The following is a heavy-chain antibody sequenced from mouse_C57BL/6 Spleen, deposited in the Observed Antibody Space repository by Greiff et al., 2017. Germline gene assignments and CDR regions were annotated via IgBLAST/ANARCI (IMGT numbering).Heavy chain of an antibody. CDR3: ARGTTVVARYFDY. V-gene: IGHV1-54*01. Sequence: QVQLQQSGAELVRPGTSVKVSCKASGYAFTNYLIEWVKQRPGQGLEWIGVINPGSGGTNYNEKFKGKATLTADKSSSTAYMQLSSLTSEYSAVYFCARGTTVVARYFDYWGQGTTLPVSS. D-gene: IGHD1-1*01. CDR1: GYAFTNYL. J-gene: IGHJ2*01. CDR2: INPGSGGT.